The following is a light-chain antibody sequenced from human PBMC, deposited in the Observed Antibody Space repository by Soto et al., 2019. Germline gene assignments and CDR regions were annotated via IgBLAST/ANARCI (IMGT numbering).Light chain of an antibody. J-gene: IGKJ4*01. Sequence: EIVLTQSPGTLSLSPGERATLSCRASQSVGSSYLAWYHQKPGQAPRLLISGASSRATGIPDRFSGSGSGTDFTLTISRLEPEDFAVYYCQQRNSWPLTFGGGTKLEMK. CDR3: QQRNSWPLT. V-gene: IGKV3D-20*02. CDR1: QSVGSSY. CDR2: GAS.